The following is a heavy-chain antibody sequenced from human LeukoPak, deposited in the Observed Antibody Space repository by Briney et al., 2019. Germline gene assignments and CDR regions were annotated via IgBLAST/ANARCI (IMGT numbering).Heavy chain of an antibody. V-gene: IGHV3-30-3*01. Sequence: GSLRLSCAASGFTFSSYAMHWVRQAPGKGLEWVAVISYDGSNKYYADSVKGRFTISRDNSKNTLYLQMNSLRAEDTAVYYCARAYYDFGSGYQPLDYWGQGTLVTVSS. CDR3: ARAYYDFGSGYQPLDY. J-gene: IGHJ4*02. CDR2: ISYDGSNK. CDR1: GFTFSSYA. D-gene: IGHD3-3*01.